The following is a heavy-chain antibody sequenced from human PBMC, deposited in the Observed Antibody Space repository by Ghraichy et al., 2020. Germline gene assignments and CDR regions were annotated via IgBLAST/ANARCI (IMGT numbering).Heavy chain of an antibody. CDR2: ISGSGSST. D-gene: IGHD3-22*01. Sequence: GALRLSCAASGFTFSSYAMSWVRQAPGKGLEWVSAISGSGSSTYYADSVKGRFTISRDNSKNTLYLQMNSLRAEDTAIYYCAKHITLIVVVIPSDTFVMWGQGTMVTVSS. J-gene: IGHJ3*02. CDR1: GFTFSSYA. V-gene: IGHV3-23*01. CDR3: AKHITLIVVVIPSDTFVM.